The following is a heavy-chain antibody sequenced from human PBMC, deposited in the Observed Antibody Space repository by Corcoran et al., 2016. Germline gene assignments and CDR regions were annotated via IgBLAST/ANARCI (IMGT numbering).Heavy chain of an antibody. V-gene: IGHV3-21*01. D-gene: IGHD2-15*01. J-gene: IGHJ3*02. CDR2: ISSSSSYI. Sequence: EVQLVESGGGLVKPGGSLRLSCAAYGFTFSSYSMNWVRQAPGKGLEWVSSISSSSSYIYYADSVKGRFTISRDNAKNSLYLQMNSLRAEETAVYYCARGGGPDAFDIWGQGTMVTGSS. CDR3: ARGGGPDAFDI. CDR1: GFTFSSYS.